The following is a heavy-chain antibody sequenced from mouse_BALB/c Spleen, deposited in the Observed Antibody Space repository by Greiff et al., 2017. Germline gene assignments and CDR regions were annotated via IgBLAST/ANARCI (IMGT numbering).Heavy chain of an antibody. CDR3: ARAYGSSTGFAY. V-gene: IGHV1S137*01. Sequence: QVQLQQSGAELVRPGVSVKISCKGSGYTFTDYAMHWVKQSHAKSLEWIGVISTYYGDASYNQKFKGKATMTVDKSSSTAYMELARLTSEDSAIYYCARAYGSSTGFAYWGQGTLVTVSA. J-gene: IGHJ3*01. CDR2: ISTYYGDA. D-gene: IGHD1-1*01. CDR1: GYTFTDYA.